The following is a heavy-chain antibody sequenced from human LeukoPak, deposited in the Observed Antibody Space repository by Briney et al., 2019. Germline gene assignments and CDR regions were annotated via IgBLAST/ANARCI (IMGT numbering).Heavy chain of an antibody. J-gene: IGHJ5*02. V-gene: IGHV1-2*04. CDR1: GYTFTCYY. CDR2: INPNSGGT. Sequence: GASVKVSCKASGYTFTCYYMHWVRQAPGQGLEWMGWINPNSGGTNYAQKFQGWVTMTRDTSISTAYMELSRPRSDDTAVYYCARSEPVVAARSWFDPWGQGTLVTVSS. CDR3: ARSEPVVAARSWFDP. D-gene: IGHD2-15*01.